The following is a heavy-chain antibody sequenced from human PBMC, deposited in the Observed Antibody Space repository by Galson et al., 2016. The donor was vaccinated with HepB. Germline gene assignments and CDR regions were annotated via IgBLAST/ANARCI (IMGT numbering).Heavy chain of an antibody. J-gene: IGHJ4*02. CDR1: GFTFSNDA. Sequence: SLRLSCAASGFTFSNDAMHWVRQAPGKGLEWLAVISYDGTNKYYADSVNDRFTILRDNSRNTLYLQMNSLRAEDTATYYCARAFPGWLVRNWGQGTLVTVSS. D-gene: IGHD6-19*01. V-gene: IGHV3-30*04. CDR3: ARAFPGWLVRN. CDR2: ISYDGTNK.